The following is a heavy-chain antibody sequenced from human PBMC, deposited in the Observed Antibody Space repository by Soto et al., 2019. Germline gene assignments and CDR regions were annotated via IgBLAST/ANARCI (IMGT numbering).Heavy chain of an antibody. D-gene: IGHD3-22*01. J-gene: IGHJ4*02. CDR2: VKSKTEGGTV. V-gene: IGHV3-15*01. Sequence: EVQLVESGGGLVKPGGSLRLSCAASGFTFNNAWMSWVRQAPGKGLEWVGRVKSKTEGGTVDYAAPVKGRFSISRDDSTNTLYVQMNVLKTEDTAVYYCAAMSGHSSVWFDYWGQGTLVTVSS. CDR1: GFTFNNAW. CDR3: AAMSGHSSVWFDY.